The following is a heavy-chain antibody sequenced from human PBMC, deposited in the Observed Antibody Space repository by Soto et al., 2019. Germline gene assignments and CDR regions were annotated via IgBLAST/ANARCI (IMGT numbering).Heavy chain of an antibody. CDR1: GFTFSESW. J-gene: IGHJ5*02. CDR3: VRGGSNYAS. D-gene: IGHD4-4*01. Sequence: PGGSLRLSCTASGFTFSESWMTWVRQAPGKGLEWVARIKPDESEKKYADSVKGRFSISRDNAKNSMYLQMDSLRGEDTAVYYCVRGGSNYASWGQGTLVTAPQ. V-gene: IGHV3-7*01. CDR2: IKPDESEK.